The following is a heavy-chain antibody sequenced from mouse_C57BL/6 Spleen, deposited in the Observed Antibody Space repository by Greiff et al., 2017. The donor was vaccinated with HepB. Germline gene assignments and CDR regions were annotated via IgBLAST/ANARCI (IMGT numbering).Heavy chain of an antibody. D-gene: IGHD2-4*01. CDR1: GYTFTSYW. Sequence: QVQLKQPGAELVKPGASVKMSCKASGYTFTSYWITWVKQRPGQGLEWIGDIYPGSGSTNYNEKFKSKATLTVDTSSSTAYMQLSSLTSEDSAVYYCARKVYDYDDPAWFAYWGQGTLVTVSA. J-gene: IGHJ3*01. CDR2: IYPGSGST. CDR3: ARKVYDYDDPAWFAY. V-gene: IGHV1-55*01.